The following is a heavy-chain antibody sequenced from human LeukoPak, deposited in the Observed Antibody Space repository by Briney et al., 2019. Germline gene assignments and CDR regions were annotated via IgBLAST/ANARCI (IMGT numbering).Heavy chain of an antibody. CDR1: GLTFSNYA. CDR3: AKSIVVVAAALDY. V-gene: IGHV3-23*01. D-gene: IGHD2-2*01. Sequence: GGSLRLSCEASGLTFSNYAMSWVRQAPGKGLEWVSVISGSGDRTHYADSVKGRFTISRDNSKNTLYLQMNSLRAEDTAVYYCAKSIVVVAAALDYWGQGTLVTVSS. J-gene: IGHJ4*02. CDR2: ISGSGDRT.